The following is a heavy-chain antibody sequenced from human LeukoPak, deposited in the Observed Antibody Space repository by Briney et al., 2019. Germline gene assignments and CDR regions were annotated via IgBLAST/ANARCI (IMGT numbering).Heavy chain of an antibody. J-gene: IGHJ4*02. CDR2: IKSRAEGGTI. CDR3: VTEPPPYGDYPGFDY. D-gene: IGHD4-17*01. CDR1: GFTFINAW. Sequence: PGGSLRLSCAASGFTFINAWMTWVRQAPGKGLEWLGRIKSRAEGGTIDYAAPVKGRFIISRDDSESTLFLQMNTLNTEDTAVYYCVTEPPPYGDYPGFDYWGLGTQVTVSS. V-gene: IGHV3-15*01.